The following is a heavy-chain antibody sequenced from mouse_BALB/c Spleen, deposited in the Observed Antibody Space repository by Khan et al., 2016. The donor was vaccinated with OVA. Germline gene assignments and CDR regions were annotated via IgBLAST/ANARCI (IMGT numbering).Heavy chain of an antibody. Sequence: EVKLLESGPGLVKPSQSLSLTCTVTGYSITSDYAWNWIRQFPGNKLEWMGYISYSGSTNYNPALKSRISITRDTSKNQSFLQLNSVTTEDTATYYCARDGARYNYAMDYWGQGTSVTVSS. D-gene: IGHD1-1*02. CDR2: ISYSGST. CDR1: GYSITSDYA. V-gene: IGHV3-2*02. J-gene: IGHJ4*01. CDR3: ARDGARYNYAMDY.